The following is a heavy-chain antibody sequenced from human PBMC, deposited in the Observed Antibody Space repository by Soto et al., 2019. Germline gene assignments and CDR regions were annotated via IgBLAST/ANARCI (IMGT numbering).Heavy chain of an antibody. J-gene: IGHJ4*02. CDR3: ARARWGGSGSGPVDY. D-gene: IGHD3-10*01. CDR2: INPSGGST. CDR1: GYTFTSYY. V-gene: IGHV1-46*01. Sequence: RASVKVSCKASGYTFTSYYMHWVRQAPGQGLEWMGIINPSGGSTSYAQKFQGRVTMTRDTSTSTVYMELSSLRSEDTAVYYCARARWGGSGSGPVDYWGQGTLVTVSS.